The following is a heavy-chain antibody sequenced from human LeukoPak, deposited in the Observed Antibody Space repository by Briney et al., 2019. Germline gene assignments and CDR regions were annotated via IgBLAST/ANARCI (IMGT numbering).Heavy chain of an antibody. CDR3: AREILYDSTAYYL. Sequence: SETLSLTCSVSGASIDTSAYNWGWIRQPPGKGLEWIGSICHSGSSYDNPSLKSRLTLSIDTSRNQFSLTLKSVTAADSGVYFCAREILYDSTAYYLWGQGTVVTVSS. CDR2: ICHSGSS. D-gene: IGHD3-22*01. CDR1: GASIDTSAYN. V-gene: IGHV4-39*01. J-gene: IGHJ4*02.